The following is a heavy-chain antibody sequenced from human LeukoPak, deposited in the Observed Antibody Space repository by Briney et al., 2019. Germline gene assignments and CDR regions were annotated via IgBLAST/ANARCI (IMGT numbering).Heavy chain of an antibody. V-gene: IGHV4-39*01. CDR1: GGSISSYY. J-gene: IGHJ3*02. CDR2: IYYSGST. D-gene: IGHD6-13*01. Sequence: PSETLSLTCTVSGGSISSYYWSWIRQPPGKGLEWIASIYYSGSTYYSPPLKSRVTISVDTSKNQFSLKLNSVTAADTAVYYCARHRIAAADDAFEIWGQGTMVTVSS. CDR3: ARHRIAAADDAFEI.